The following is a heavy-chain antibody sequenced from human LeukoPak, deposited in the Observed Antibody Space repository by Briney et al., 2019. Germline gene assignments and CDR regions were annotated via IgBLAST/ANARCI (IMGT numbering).Heavy chain of an antibody. J-gene: IGHJ4*02. CDR3: AWGRGYYYDSSLSGIDY. Sequence: KPGGSLRLSCAASGFTFSSYSMNWVRQAPGKGLEWVSSISSSSSYIYYADSVKGRFTISRDNAKNSLYLQMNSLRAEDTAVYYCAWGRGYYYDSSLSGIDYWGQGTLVTVSS. CDR2: ISSSSSYI. V-gene: IGHV3-21*01. D-gene: IGHD3-22*01. CDR1: GFTFSSYS.